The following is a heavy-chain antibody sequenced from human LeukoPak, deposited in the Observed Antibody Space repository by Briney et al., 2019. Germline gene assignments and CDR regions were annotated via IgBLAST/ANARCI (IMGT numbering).Heavy chain of an antibody. Sequence: XSVKVSCKASGYTFTSYDINWVRQATGQGLEWMGWMNPNSGNTGYAQKFQGRVTMTRNTSISTAYMELSSLRSEDTAVYYCARTISSWVTASDYWGQGTLVTVSS. J-gene: IGHJ4*02. CDR1: GYTFTSYD. D-gene: IGHD2-21*02. CDR2: MNPNSGNT. CDR3: ARTISSWVTASDY. V-gene: IGHV1-8*01.